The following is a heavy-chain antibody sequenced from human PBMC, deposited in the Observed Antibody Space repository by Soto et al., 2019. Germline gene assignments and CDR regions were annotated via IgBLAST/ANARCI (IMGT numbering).Heavy chain of an antibody. CDR3: ARGLAVAGRHDAFDI. J-gene: IGHJ3*02. V-gene: IGHV4-31*03. Sequence: QVQLQESGPGLVKPSQTLSLTCTVSGGSISSGGYYWSWIRQHPGKGLEWIGYIYYSGSTYYNPSIKRRVTISVDTSKNQFSLKLSSVTAADTAVYYCARGLAVAGRHDAFDIWGQGTMVTVSS. CDR2: IYYSGST. CDR1: GGSISSGGYY. D-gene: IGHD6-19*01.